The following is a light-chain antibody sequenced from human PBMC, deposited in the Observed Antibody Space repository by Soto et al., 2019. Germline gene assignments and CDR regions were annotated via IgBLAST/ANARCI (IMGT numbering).Light chain of an antibody. J-gene: IGKJ4*01. CDR2: AAS. Sequence: EIVLTQSPGTLSLSPGERATLSCRASQSVGGNYLAWYQQKPGQAPRLLIHAASSRATGIPDTFSGSGSETDFTLTISRLEPEDFAVYYCQQYAESPLTFGGGTKVEIK. CDR3: QQYAESPLT. V-gene: IGKV3-20*01. CDR1: QSVGGNY.